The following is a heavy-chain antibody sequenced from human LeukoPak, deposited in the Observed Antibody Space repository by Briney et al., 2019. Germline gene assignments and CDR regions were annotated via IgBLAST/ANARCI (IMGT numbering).Heavy chain of an antibody. J-gene: IGHJ4*02. V-gene: IGHV3-49*03. D-gene: IGHD3-10*01. CDR3: SRERFGEAPFDY. Sequence: PGGSLRLSCTASGFTFGDYAMSWFRQAPGKGLEWVGFIRGKAHGGTTDYAASVKGRFTISRDDSKTIAYLQMNSLKTEDTAVYYCSRERFGEAPFDYWGQGTLVTVSS. CDR1: GFTFGDYA. CDR2: IRGKAHGGTT.